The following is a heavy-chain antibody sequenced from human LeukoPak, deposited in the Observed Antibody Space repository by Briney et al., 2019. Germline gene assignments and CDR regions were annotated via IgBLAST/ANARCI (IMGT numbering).Heavy chain of an antibody. CDR1: GFTFSSYD. D-gene: IGHD3-3*01. Sequence: GSLRLSCAASGFTFSSYDMHWVRQPTGKGLEWVSSVGTAGDTYYPASVKGRFTISRENAKNSLYLQMNSLRAEDTAVYYCARDHPLNYDFWSGYPLHYYYGMDVWGQGTTVTVSS. CDR3: ARDHPLNYDFWSGYPLHYYYGMDV. V-gene: IGHV3-13*01. J-gene: IGHJ6*02. CDR2: VGTAGDT.